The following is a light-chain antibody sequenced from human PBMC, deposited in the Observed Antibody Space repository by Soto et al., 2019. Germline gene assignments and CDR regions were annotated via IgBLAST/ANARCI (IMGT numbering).Light chain of an antibody. Sequence: DIQMTQSPSTLSASIGDRVTITCRASESIRTWLAWYQHKPGKAPKFLIYDASSLESGVPSRFSGSGSGTEFTLTISNLQPDDFGTYFCQQYNNYPRTFGQGTKVDIK. CDR2: DAS. V-gene: IGKV1-5*01. CDR3: QQYNNYPRT. CDR1: ESIRTW. J-gene: IGKJ1*01.